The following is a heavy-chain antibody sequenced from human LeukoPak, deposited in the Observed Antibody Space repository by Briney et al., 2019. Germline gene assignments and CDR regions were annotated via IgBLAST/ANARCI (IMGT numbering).Heavy chain of an antibody. CDR1: GFTFSSYA. D-gene: IGHD2-2*01. J-gene: IGHJ4*02. V-gene: IGHV3-23*01. Sequence: GGSLRLSCAASGFTFSSYAMSWVRQAPGRGLEWVLGISGGGGSTWYADSVKGRFTISRDDSKNTVYLQVNSLRAEDTAIYYCAKVAPGYCSSTSCYRGIDYWGQGTLVTVSS. CDR3: AKVAPGYCSSTSCYRGIDY. CDR2: ISGGGGST.